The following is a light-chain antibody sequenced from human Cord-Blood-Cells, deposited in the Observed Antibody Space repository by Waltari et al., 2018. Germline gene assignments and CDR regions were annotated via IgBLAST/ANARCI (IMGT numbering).Light chain of an antibody. CDR2: KAS. J-gene: IGKJ1*01. CDR1: QSISSW. CDR3: QQYNSYSWT. Sequence: DIQMTQYPSTLSASVGDRVTITCRASQSISSWLAWYQQKPGKAPNLLIYKASSLESGVPSRFSGSGSGTEFTIPISSLQPDEFATYYCQQYNSYSWTFGQGTKVEIK. V-gene: IGKV1-5*03.